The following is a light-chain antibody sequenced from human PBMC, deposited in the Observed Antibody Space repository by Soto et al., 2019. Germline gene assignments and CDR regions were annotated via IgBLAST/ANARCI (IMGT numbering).Light chain of an antibody. CDR3: QQRSNWPLT. J-gene: IGKJ3*01. Sequence: ELVLTQSPATLSLSPGERATLSCRASQSVTSSLLAWYQQKPGQAPRLLIYDATNRATGVPARFSGSGSGTDFTLTISSLEPEDFAVYYCQQRSNWPLTFGPGTKVDIK. CDR2: DAT. CDR1: QSVTSS. V-gene: IGKV3-11*01.